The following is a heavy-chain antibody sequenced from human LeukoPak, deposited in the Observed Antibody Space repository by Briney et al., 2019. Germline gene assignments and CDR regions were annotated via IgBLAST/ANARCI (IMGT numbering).Heavy chain of an antibody. V-gene: IGHV3-48*01. CDR1: GFTFSNHN. J-gene: IGHJ4*02. CDR3: ARTYGSGSLDY. Sequence: GGSLRLSCAASGFTFSNHNMDWVRQAPGKGLEWISYISGRGEAIFYADSVQGRFTISRDNAKNSIYLQMNGLTAEDTAVYNCARTYGSGSLDYGGQGTLVTVSS. CDR2: ISGRGEAI. D-gene: IGHD2-15*01.